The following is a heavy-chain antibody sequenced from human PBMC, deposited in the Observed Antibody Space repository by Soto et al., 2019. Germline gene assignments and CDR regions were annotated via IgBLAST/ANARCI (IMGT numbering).Heavy chain of an antibody. J-gene: IGHJ4*02. CDR3: ARDLGWGGDY. D-gene: IGHD7-27*01. V-gene: IGHV4-34*01. Sequence: LSLTCAVYGGSFSGYYWSWIRQPPGKGLEWIGEINHSGSTNYNPSLKSRVTISVDTSKNQFSLKLSSVTAADTAVYYCARDLGWGGDYWGQGTLVTVSS. CDR1: GGSFSGYY. CDR2: INHSGST.